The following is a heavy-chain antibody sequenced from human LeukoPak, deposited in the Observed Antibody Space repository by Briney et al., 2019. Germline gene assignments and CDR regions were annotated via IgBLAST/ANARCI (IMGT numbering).Heavy chain of an antibody. J-gene: IGHJ4*02. Sequence: SAKVSCKASGGTFSSYAISWVRQAPGQGLEWMGGIIPIFGTANYAQKFQGRVTITADESTSTAYMELSSLRSEDTAVYYCARLPGIAAAWDDYWGQGTLVTVSS. D-gene: IGHD6-13*01. CDR3: ARLPGIAAAWDDY. CDR1: GGTFSSYA. V-gene: IGHV1-69*13. CDR2: IIPIFGTA.